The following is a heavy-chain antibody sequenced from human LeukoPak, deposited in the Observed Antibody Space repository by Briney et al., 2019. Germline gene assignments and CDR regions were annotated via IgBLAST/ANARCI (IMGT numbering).Heavy chain of an antibody. CDR3: VRDRHYIGNREVRFPY. Sequence: GGSLRLSCAASGFTFSTYNMNWVRQAPGKGLEWVSSISGSSSHIYYADSVKGRFTISRDNAKNSLYLQMNSLRVEDTAVYYCVRDRHYIGNREVRFPYWGQGALVTVSS. V-gene: IGHV3-21*01. D-gene: IGHD3-10*01. CDR1: GFTFSTYN. J-gene: IGHJ4*02. CDR2: ISGSSSHI.